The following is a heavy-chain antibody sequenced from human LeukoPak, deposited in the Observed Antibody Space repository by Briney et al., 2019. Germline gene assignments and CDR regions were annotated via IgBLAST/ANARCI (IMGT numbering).Heavy chain of an antibody. V-gene: IGHV1-69*04. CDR2: IIPILGIA. CDR3: ARDPSTSCCD. D-gene: IGHD2-2*01. Sequence: ASVKVFCKASGGTFSSYAISWVRQAPGQGLEWMGRIIPILGIANYAQKFQGRVTMTTDTSTSTAYMELRSLRSDDTAVYYCARDPSTSCCDWGQGTLVTVSS. J-gene: IGHJ4*02. CDR1: GGTFSSYA.